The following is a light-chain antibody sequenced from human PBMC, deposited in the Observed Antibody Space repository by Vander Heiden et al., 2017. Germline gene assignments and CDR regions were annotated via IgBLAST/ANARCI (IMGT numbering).Light chain of an antibody. J-gene: IGLJ2*01. Sequence: SALTQPASVSGSPGQPITISCTGTSCDVVGYNYVSWYQQHPGKPDILMIFEVSKRPAGVSNRFSGSKSGNTASQTISGRQEEDEADYYCSSDTSSNTWVFGGGTKLTVL. CDR1: SCDVVGYNY. CDR3: SSDTSSNTWV. CDR2: EVS. V-gene: IGLV2-14*01.